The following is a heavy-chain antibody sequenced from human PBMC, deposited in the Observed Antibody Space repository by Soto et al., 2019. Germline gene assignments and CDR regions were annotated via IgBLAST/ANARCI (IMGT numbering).Heavy chain of an antibody. V-gene: IGHV3-23*01. CDR1: GFTFSSYA. Sequence: EVQLLESGGGLVQPGGSLRLSCAASGFTFSSYAMSWVRQAPGKGLEWVSAISGGAGSKYYADSVKGRLTISRDNSENTLYLQMNRLRAEDTAVFYCANTGDDGSSPSCYHGYWGHGILVTVSS. D-gene: IGHD2-2*01. CDR2: ISGGAGSK. CDR3: ANTGDDGSSPSCYHGY. J-gene: IGHJ4*01.